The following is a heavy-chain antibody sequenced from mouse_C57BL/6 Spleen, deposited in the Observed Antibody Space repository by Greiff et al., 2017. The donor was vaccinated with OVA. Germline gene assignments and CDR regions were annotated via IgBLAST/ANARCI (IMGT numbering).Heavy chain of an antibody. CDR2: IDPETGGT. CDR1: GYTFTDYE. CDR3: TSTATTAYAMDY. V-gene: IGHV1-15*01. D-gene: IGHD1-2*01. J-gene: IGHJ4*01. Sequence: VQLQQSGAELVRPGASVTLSCKASGYTFTDYEMHWVKQTPVHGLEWIGAIDPETGGTAYNQKYKGKAILTADKSSSTAYMERRSLTSEDSAVYYCTSTATTAYAMDYWGQGTSVTVSS.